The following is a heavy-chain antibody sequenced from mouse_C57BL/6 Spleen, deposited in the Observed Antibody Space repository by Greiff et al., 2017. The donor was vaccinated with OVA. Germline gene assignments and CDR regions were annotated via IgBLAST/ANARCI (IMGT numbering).Heavy chain of an antibody. Sequence: EVKLVESGGDLVKPGGSLKLSCAASGFTFSSYGMSWVRQTPDKRLEWVATISSGGSYTYYPDSVKGRFTISRDNAKNTLYLQMSSLKSEDTAMYYCARRGYDAYFDYWGQGTTLTVSS. D-gene: IGHD2-3*01. CDR3: ARRGYDAYFDY. CDR2: ISSGGSYT. J-gene: IGHJ2*01. CDR1: GFTFSSYG. V-gene: IGHV5-6*02.